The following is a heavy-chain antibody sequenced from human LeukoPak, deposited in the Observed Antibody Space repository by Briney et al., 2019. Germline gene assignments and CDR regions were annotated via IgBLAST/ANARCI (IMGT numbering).Heavy chain of an antibody. D-gene: IGHD1-1*01. V-gene: IGHV3-73*01. CDR1: GFTFSGSA. CDR3: TRYNVGFES. J-gene: IGHJ4*02. Sequence: QTGGSLRLSCAASGFTFSGSAMHWVRQASGKGLEWVGRIRSKTNSYATSYAASVKGRLALSRDDSKNTAYLQMNSLKTEDTAVYYCTRYNVGFESWGQGALVTVSS. CDR2: IRSKTNSYAT.